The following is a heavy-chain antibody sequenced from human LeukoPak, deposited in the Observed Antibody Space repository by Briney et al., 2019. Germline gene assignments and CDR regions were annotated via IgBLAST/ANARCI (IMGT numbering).Heavy chain of an antibody. CDR1: GYTFTSYY. CDR2: INPSGGST. J-gene: IGHJ6*03. Sequence: ASVKVSCKASGYTFTSYYMHWVRQAPGQGLEWMGIINPSGGSTSYAQKFQGRVTMTRDMSTSTVYMELSSLRSEDTAVYYCARASAQDYYMDVWGKGTTVTVSS. CDR3: ARASAQDYYMDV. V-gene: IGHV1-46*01.